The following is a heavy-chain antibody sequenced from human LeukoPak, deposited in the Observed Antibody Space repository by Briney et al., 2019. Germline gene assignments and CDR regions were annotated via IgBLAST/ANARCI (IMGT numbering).Heavy chain of an antibody. V-gene: IGHV3-23*01. D-gene: IGHD4-11*01. CDR3: AKDPPMTTRQSNWFDP. J-gene: IGHJ5*02. CDR2: ISGSGGST. CDR1: GFTFSSYA. Sequence: PGGSLRLSCAASGFTFSSYAMSWVRQAPGKGLDWVSAISGSGGSTYYADSVKGRFTITRDNSKNTLYLQMNSLRAEETAVYYCAKDPPMTTRQSNWFDPWGQGTLVTVSS.